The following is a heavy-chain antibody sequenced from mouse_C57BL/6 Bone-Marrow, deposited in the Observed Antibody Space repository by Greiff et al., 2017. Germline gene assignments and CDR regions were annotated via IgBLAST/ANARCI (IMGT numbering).Heavy chain of an antibody. J-gene: IGHJ1*01. CDR2: IYPGSGST. CDR3: ARGTYYYGSSYDWYFDV. CDR1: GYTFTSYW. D-gene: IGHD1-1*01. Sequence: QVQLQQPGAELVKPGASVKMSCKASGYTFTSYWITWVKQRPGQGLEWIGDIYPGSGSTNYNEKFKSKATLTVDTSSSTAYMQLSSLTSEDSAVYYCARGTYYYGSSYDWYFDVWGAGTTVTVSS. V-gene: IGHV1-55*01.